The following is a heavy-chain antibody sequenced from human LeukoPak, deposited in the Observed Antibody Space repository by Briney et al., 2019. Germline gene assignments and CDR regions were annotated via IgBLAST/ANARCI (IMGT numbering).Heavy chain of an antibody. V-gene: IGHV5-51*01. D-gene: IGHD3-22*01. J-gene: IGHJ4*02. Sequence: GESLKISCKGSGYSFTSYWIGWVRQMPGKGLEWMGIIYPGDSDTRYSPSFQGQVTISADKSISTAYLQWSSLRASDTAMYYCARHPHYYDSSGYYYYIDYWGQGTLVTVSS. CDR2: IYPGDSDT. CDR3: ARHPHYYDSSGYYYYIDY. CDR1: GYSFTSYW.